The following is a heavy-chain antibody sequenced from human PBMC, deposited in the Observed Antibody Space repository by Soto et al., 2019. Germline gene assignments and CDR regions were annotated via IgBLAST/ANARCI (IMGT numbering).Heavy chain of an antibody. CDR1: GGSISSSSYY. CDR2: IYYSGST. Sequence: SETLSLTCTVSGGSISSSSYYCGWIRQPPGKGLEWIGSIYYSGSTYYNPSLKSRVTISVDTSKNQFSLKLSSVTAADTAVYYCARRWGTSFDFWGQGTLVTVSS. V-gene: IGHV4-39*07. CDR3: ARRWGTSFDF. D-gene: IGHD7-27*01. J-gene: IGHJ4*02.